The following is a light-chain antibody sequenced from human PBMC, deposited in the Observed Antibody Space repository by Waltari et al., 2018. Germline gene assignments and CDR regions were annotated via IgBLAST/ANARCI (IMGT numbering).Light chain of an antibody. CDR1: NIGTYS. CDR3: HVWHPHVDPGV. Sequence: SYVVTQPPSVSVAPGETATITFGGDNIGTYSGHWYQQKAGQAPVLVIFYDRDRPSGIPDRFSGSNSGNTATLTISRVEAGDEARYYCHVWHPHVDPGVFGTGTEVTVL. V-gene: IGLV3-21*04. CDR2: YDR. J-gene: IGLJ1*01.